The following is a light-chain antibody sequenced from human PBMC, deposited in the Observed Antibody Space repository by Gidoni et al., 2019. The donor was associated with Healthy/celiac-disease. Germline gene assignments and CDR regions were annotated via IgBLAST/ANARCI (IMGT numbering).Light chain of an antibody. CDR3: QQRSNWPPMYT. Sequence: EIVLTQSPATLSLSPGERATLSCRASQSVSSYLAWYQQKPGQAPRLLIYDASNRTTGIPARFSGSGSGTDFTLTLSSRKREDFAVYYCQQRSNWPPMYTFGQGTKLEIK. J-gene: IGKJ2*01. V-gene: IGKV3-11*01. CDR1: QSVSSY. CDR2: DAS.